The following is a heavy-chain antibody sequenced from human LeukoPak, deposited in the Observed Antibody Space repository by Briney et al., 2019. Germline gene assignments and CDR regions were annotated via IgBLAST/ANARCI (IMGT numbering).Heavy chain of an antibody. CDR1: GFTFSSYS. CDR3: ARDSMTTVTKD. J-gene: IGHJ4*02. V-gene: IGHV3-21*01. CDR2: ISSSSSYI. D-gene: IGHD4-17*01. Sequence: GGSLRLSCAASGFTFSSYSMNWVRQAPGKGLEWVSSISSSSSYIYYADSVKGRFTISRDNAKNSLYLQMNSLRAEDTAAYYCARDSMTTVTKDWGQGTLVTVSS.